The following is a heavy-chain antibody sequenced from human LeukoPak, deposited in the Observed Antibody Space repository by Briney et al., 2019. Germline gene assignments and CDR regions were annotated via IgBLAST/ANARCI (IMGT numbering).Heavy chain of an antibody. J-gene: IGHJ5*02. CDR3: AAEHEKVDYRSTWFAP. V-gene: IGHV1-69*13. D-gene: IGHD3-10*01. Sequence: GASVKVSCKASGGTFSSYAISWVRQAPGQGLEWMGGIIPIFGTANYAQKFQGRVTITADESTSTAYMELSSLRSEDTAVYYCAAEHEKVDYRSTWFAPWGQGTLVTASS. CDR1: GGTFSSYA. CDR2: IIPIFGTA.